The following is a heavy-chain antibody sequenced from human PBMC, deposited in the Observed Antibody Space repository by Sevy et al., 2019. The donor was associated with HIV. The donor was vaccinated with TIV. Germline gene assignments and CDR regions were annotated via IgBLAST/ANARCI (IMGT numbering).Heavy chain of an antibody. CDR1: GFTFSSYA. CDR3: AKEGDYYGSGSYLDY. V-gene: IGHV3-23*01. Sequence: GGSLRLCCAASGFTFSSYAMSWVRLAPGKGLEWVSAISGSGGSTYYADSVKGRFTISRDNSKNTLYLQMNSLRAEDTAVYYCAKEGDYYGSGSYLDYWGQGTLVTVSS. J-gene: IGHJ4*02. CDR2: ISGSGGST. D-gene: IGHD3-10*01.